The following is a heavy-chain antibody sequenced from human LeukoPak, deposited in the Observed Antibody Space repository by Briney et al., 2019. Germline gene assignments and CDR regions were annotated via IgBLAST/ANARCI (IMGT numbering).Heavy chain of an antibody. Sequence: GGSLRLSCAASGFPFGDFAMHWVRQAPGKGLEWLSIISYNSGYIDYADSVKGRFTVSRDNAENSLYLHMNSLRPEDTAFYCCAKVRGKYSSGFFFDYWGQGILVTVAS. V-gene: IGHV3-9*01. CDR2: ISYNSGYI. CDR1: GFPFGDFA. CDR3: AKVRGKYSSGFFFDY. J-gene: IGHJ4*02. D-gene: IGHD6-19*01.